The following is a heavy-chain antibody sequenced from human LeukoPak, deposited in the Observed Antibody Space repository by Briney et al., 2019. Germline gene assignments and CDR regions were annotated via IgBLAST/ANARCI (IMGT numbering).Heavy chain of an antibody. CDR1: GYTFTGYY. CDR2: INPNSGGT. V-gene: IGHV1-2*02. D-gene: IGHD6-6*01. Sequence: VASVKVSCKASGYTFTGYYMHWVRQAPGQGLEWMGWINPNSGGTNYAQKFQGRVTMTRDTSTSTAYMEVNSLRSDDTAVYFCARGFISSPEYSSSSFGFWGQGTLVTVST. J-gene: IGHJ4*02. CDR3: ARGFISSPEYSSSSFGF.